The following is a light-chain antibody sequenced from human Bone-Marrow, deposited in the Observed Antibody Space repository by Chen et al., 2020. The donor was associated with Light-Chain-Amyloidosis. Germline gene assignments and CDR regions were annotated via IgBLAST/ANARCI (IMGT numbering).Light chain of an antibody. CDR1: QSISSW. J-gene: IGKJ2*01. Sequence: DIQMTQSPSPLSASVGDRVTITCRASQSISSWLAWYQQKPGKAPKLLIYDASSLESGVPSRFSGSGSGTEFTLTISSLQPDDFATYYCQQYKSYPPMYTFGQGTKLEIK. CDR3: QQYKSYPPMYT. CDR2: DAS. V-gene: IGKV1-5*01.